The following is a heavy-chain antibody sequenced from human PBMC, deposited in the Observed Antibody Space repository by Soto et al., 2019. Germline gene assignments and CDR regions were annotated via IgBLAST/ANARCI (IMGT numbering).Heavy chain of an antibody. J-gene: IGHJ4*02. D-gene: IGHD3-3*02. CDR2: ISHSGTT. CDR1: DDSINVSHS. V-gene: IGHV4-4*02. Sequence: PSETLSLTSAVSDDSINVSHSSNCVRQPPGEGLEWVGQISHSGTTNYNPSLTRRATISVDKSKNTFSLKLTSVAAADTAVYYSAARHFWSGPWTHTRLDYWGQGTLVTVSS. CDR3: AARHFWSGPWTHTRLDY.